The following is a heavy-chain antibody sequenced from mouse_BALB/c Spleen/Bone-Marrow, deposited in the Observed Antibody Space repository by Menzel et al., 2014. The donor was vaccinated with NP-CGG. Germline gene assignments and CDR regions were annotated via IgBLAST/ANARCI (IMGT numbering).Heavy chain of an antibody. CDR1: GFTFSSFG. V-gene: IGHV5-17*02. Sequence: EVQLVESGGGLVQPGGSRKLSCAASGFTFSSFGMHWVRQAPEKGLEWVAYISNGSSTIYYADTVKGRFTISRDNPKNTLFMRMTSLKTDDTTMYYDARKGDMIAHYYAIDYWGQGTSVTVSS. CDR2: ISNGSSTI. CDR3: ARKGDMIAHYYAIDY. D-gene: IGHD2-4*01. J-gene: IGHJ4*01.